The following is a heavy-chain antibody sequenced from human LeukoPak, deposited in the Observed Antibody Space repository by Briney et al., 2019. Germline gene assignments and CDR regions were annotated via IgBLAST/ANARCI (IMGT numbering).Heavy chain of an antibody. CDR2: IYHSGST. V-gene: IGHV4-30-2*01. D-gene: IGHD1-26*01. CDR1: GGSISSGGYS. J-gene: IGHJ4*02. Sequence: SETLSLTCAVSGGSISSGGYSWSWIRQPPGKGLEWIGYIYHSGSTYYNPSLKSRVTISVDRSKNQFSLKLSSVTAADTAVYYCAREIALGSYAHFDYWGQGTLVTASS. CDR3: AREIALGSYAHFDY.